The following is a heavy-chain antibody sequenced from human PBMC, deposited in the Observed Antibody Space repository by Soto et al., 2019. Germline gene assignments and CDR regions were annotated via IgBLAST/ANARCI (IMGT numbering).Heavy chain of an antibody. CDR2: INAGNGNT. V-gene: IGHV1-3*01. CDR3: ARXXXXXXXXRFDY. Sequence: GQRLEWMGWINAGNGNTKYSQKFQGRVTITRDTSASTAYMELSSLRSEGTAVYYCARXXXXXXXXRFDYWGQGTLVTVSS. J-gene: IGHJ4*02.